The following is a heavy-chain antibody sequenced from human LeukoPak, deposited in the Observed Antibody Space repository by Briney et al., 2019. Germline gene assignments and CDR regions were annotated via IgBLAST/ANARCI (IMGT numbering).Heavy chain of an antibody. D-gene: IGHD3-22*01. J-gene: IGHJ3*02. CDR3: ARGRDEYYDSSGYAFDI. CDR1: GGSISTYY. CDR2: IYYSGTT. Sequence: SETLSLTCTVSGGSISTYYWNWIRQPPGKGLEWIGYIYYSGTTNYNPSLKSRVSMSVDTSKNQFSLKLSSVTAADTAVYYCARGRDEYYDSSGYAFDIWGQGTMVTVSS. V-gene: IGHV4-59*12.